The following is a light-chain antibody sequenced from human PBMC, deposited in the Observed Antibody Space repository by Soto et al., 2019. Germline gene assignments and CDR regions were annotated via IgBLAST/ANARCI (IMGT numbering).Light chain of an antibody. CDR1: QTVSSN. CDR3: QQYNNWPLFT. V-gene: IGKV3-15*01. Sequence: EIVMTHSPATLSVSPGERATLSCRASQTVSSNLAWYQQKPGQAPRLLIYGASTRATGIPARFSGSGSGTDFTLTIISLQSEDFAVYYCQQYNNWPLFTFGPGTKVDFK. CDR2: GAS. J-gene: IGKJ3*01.